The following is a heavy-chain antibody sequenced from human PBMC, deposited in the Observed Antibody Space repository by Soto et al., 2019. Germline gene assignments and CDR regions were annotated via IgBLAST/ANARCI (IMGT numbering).Heavy chain of an antibody. V-gene: IGHV3-9*01. CDR3: AKAGPVAPYYSYGMDV. D-gene: IGHD2-2*01. CDR2: ISWNSGSI. CDR1: GFTFDDYA. J-gene: IGHJ6*02. Sequence: EVQLVESGGGLVQPGKSLRLSCAASGFTFDDYAMHWVRQAPGKGLEWVSGISWNSGSIGYADSVKGRFSISRDNAKNSLYLQMNRLRAEDTALYYCAKAGPVAPYYSYGMDVWGQGTTVTVSS.